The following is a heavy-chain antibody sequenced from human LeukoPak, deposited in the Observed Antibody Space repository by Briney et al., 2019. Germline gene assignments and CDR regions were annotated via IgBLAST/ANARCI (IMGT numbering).Heavy chain of an antibody. CDR3: ARERVNGVWFGEVSYPLFYYYGMDV. CDR1: GFTFSDYY. D-gene: IGHD3-10*01. CDR2: ISSSSSYT. Sequence: GSLRLSCAASGFTFSDYYMSWIRQAPGKGLEWVSYISSSSSYTNYADSVKGRFTISRDNAKNSLYLQMNSLRAEDTAVYYCARERVNGVWFGEVSYPLFYYYGMDVWGKGTTVTVSS. V-gene: IGHV3-11*06. J-gene: IGHJ6*04.